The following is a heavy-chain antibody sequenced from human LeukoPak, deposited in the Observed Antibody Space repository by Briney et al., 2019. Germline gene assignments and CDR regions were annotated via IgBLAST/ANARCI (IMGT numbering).Heavy chain of an antibody. CDR3: ARRIGWELLGVDY. CDR1: GFTFSSYS. CDR2: ISSSSSTI. Sequence: GGSLRLSCAASGFTFSSYSMNWVRQAPGRGLEWVSYISSSSSTIYYADSVKGRFTISRDNAKNSLYLQMNSLRAEDTAVYHCARRIGWELLGVDYWGQGTLVTVSS. D-gene: IGHD1-26*01. V-gene: IGHV3-48*01. J-gene: IGHJ4*02.